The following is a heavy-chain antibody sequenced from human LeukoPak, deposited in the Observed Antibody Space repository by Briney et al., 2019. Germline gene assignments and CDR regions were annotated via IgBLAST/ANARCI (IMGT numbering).Heavy chain of an antibody. D-gene: IGHD3-22*01. V-gene: IGHV4-39*07. CDR2: IYYSGST. Sequence: SETLSLTCTVSGGSISTNSYHWGWIRQPPGKGLEWIGSIYYSGSTYYNPSLKSRVTISVDTSKNQFSLKLSSVTATDTAVYYCTRPYYYDSSGSPDYWGQGTLVTVSS. J-gene: IGHJ4*02. CDR3: TRPYYYDSSGSPDY. CDR1: GGSISTNSYH.